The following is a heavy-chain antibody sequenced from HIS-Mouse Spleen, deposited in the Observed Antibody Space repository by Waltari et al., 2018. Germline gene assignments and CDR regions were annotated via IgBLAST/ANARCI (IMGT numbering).Heavy chain of an antibody. J-gene: IGHJ3*02. Sequence: EVQLVESGGGLVKPGRSLSLSCTASGFTFGDYAMLWFRPAPGKGRQWVGFIRSKAYGGTTEYAASVKGRFTISRDDSKSIAYLQMNSLKTEDTAVYYCTRVGVAYYDSSGDDAFDIWGQGTMVTVSS. CDR2: IRSKAYGGTT. V-gene: IGHV3-49*05. CDR3: TRVGVAYYDSSGDDAFDI. CDR1: GFTFGDYA. D-gene: IGHD3-22*01.